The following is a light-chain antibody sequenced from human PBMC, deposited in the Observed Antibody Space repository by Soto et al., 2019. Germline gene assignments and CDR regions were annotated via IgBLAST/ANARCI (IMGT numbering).Light chain of an antibody. V-gene: IGKV1-5*03. CDR3: QQYNEFQYT. CDR2: KAT. J-gene: IGKJ2*01. CDR1: QTISSR. Sequence: DIQMTQSPSSLSASVGDRVTITCRASQTISSRLAWYQQKPGQAPKLLIYKATNLQTGVASRFSGSGSWTEFSLTISSLQPDDFAVYYCQQYNEFQYTFGQGTRLDI.